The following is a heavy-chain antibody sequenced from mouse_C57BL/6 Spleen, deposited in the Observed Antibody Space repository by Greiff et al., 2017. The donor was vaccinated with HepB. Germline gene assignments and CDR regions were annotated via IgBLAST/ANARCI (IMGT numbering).Heavy chain of an antibody. J-gene: IGHJ2*01. CDR1: GFTFSDYG. CDR2: ISSGSSTI. Sequence: EVMLVESGGGLVKPGGSLKLSCAASGFTFSDYGMHWVRQAPEKGLEWVAYISSGSSTIYYADTVKGRFTISRDNAKNTLCLQMTSLRSEDTAMYYCARNGPITTVVATDDWGQGTTLTVSS. D-gene: IGHD1-1*01. V-gene: IGHV5-17*01. CDR3: ARNGPITTVVATDD.